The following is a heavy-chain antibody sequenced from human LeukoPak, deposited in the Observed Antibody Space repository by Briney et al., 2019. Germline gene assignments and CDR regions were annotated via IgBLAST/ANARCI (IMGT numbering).Heavy chain of an antibody. D-gene: IGHD3-10*01. CDR2: IYHSGST. CDR3: SRGGSGSYVVFDY. V-gene: IGHV4-30-2*01. Sequence: SETLSLTCAVSGGSLSSGGYSWSWLRQPPGTGLEWIGYIYHSGSTYYNPSLKSRVTISVDRSKNQFSLKLSSVTAADTAVYYCSRGGSGSYVVFDYWGQGTLVTVSS. CDR1: GGSLSSGGYS. J-gene: IGHJ4*02.